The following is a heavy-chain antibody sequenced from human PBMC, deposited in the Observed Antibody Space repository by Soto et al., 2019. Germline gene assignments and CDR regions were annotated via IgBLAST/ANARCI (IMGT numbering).Heavy chain of an antibody. V-gene: IGHV3-48*01. Sequence: EVQLVESGGGLVQPGGSLRLSCAASGFTFSSYSMNWVRQAPGKGLEWVSYISSSSSTIYYADSVKGRFTISRDNAKNSLYLPRHSLRAEDTAGYYCARRGIQLPYYYYGMDVWGQGTTVTVSS. D-gene: IGHD5-18*01. J-gene: IGHJ6*02. CDR1: GFTFSSYS. CDR3: ARRGIQLPYYYYGMDV. CDR2: ISSSSSTI.